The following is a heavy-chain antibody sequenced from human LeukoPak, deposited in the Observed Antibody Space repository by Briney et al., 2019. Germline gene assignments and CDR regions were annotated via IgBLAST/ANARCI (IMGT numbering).Heavy chain of an antibody. Sequence: PGGSLRLSCAASGFTVSSNYMSWVRQAPGKGLEWVSVIYSGGSTYYADSVKGRFTISRDNSKNTLYLQMNSLRAEDTAVYYCASQSGAGTFAWFDPWGQGTLVTVSS. CDR1: GFTVSSNY. CDR2: IYSGGST. J-gene: IGHJ5*02. CDR3: ASQSGAGTFAWFDP. V-gene: IGHV3-53*01. D-gene: IGHD6-19*01.